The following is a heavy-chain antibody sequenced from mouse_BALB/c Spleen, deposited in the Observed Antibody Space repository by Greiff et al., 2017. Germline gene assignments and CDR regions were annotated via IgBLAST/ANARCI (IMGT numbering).Heavy chain of an antibody. CDR2: INPGSGGT. Sequence: QVQLQQSGAELVRPGTSVKVSCKASGYAFTNYLIEWVKQRPGQGLEWIGVINPGSGGTNYNEKFKGKATLTVDKSSSTAYMQLSSLTSDDSAVYFCARDRFDVWGAGTTVTVSS. V-gene: IGHV1-54*01. CDR1: GYAFTNYL. CDR3: ARDRFDV. J-gene: IGHJ1*01.